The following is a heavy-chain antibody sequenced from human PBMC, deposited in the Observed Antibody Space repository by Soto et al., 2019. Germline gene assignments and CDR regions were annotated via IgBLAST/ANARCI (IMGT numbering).Heavy chain of an antibody. CDR1: GFTFSDYY. D-gene: IGHD1-7*01. CDR3: ARFPDITGTTAPYFDY. Sequence: VGSLRLSCAASGFTFSDYYMSWIRQAPGKGLEWVSYISSSGSTIYYADSVKGRFTISRDNAKNSLYLQMNSLRAEDTAVYYCARFPDITGTTAPYFDYWGQGTLVTVSS. CDR2: ISSSGSTI. V-gene: IGHV3-11*01. J-gene: IGHJ4*02.